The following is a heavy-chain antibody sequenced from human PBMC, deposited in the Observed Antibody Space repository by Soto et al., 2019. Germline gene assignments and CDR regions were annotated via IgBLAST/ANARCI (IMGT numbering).Heavy chain of an antibody. CDR3: ARYRTKVPVAFAV. J-gene: IGHJ3*01. CDR2: MNPSGRNT. CDR1: GYTFTGYY. Sequence: ASVKVSCKASGYTFTGYYMHWVRQTIGQGLEFMGWMNPSGRNTGYAQKFQGRATFTWNTPTSTAYMDLSGLRSEDTAVYYCARYRTKVPVAFAVWGQGTMVTVSS. V-gene: IGHV1-8*02. D-gene: IGHD3-16*02.